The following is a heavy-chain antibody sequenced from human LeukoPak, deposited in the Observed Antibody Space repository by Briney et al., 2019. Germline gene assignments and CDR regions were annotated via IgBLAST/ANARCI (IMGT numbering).Heavy chain of an antibody. CDR3: IRTLIVATSPYMDV. Sequence: GGSLRLSCAASGFTFSSYWMHWVRQAPGKGPVWVSRVNSDGTGTTYADSVEGRFTISRDNAKNTLYLQMNSLRAEDTAIYYCIRTLIVATSPYMDVWGKGTTFTVSS. J-gene: IGHJ6*03. D-gene: IGHD5-12*01. CDR2: VNSDGTGT. CDR1: GFTFSSYW. V-gene: IGHV3-74*01.